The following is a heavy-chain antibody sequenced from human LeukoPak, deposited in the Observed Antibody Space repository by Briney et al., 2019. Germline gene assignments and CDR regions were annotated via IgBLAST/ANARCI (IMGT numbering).Heavy chain of an antibody. V-gene: IGHV4-39*01. CDR1: GGSISSSSYY. D-gene: IGHD4-17*01. J-gene: IGHJ4*02. CDR2: IYYSGST. Sequence: SETLSLTCTVSGGSISSSSYYWGWIRQPPGKGLGWIGSIYYSGSTYYNPSLKSRVTISVDTSKNQFSLKLSSVTAADTAVYYCAMYDYGDYGLYDYWGQGTLVTVSS. CDR3: AMYDYGDYGLYDY.